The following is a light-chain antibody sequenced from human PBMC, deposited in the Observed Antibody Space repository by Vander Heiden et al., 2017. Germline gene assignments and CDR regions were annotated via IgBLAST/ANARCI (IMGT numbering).Light chain of an antibody. Sequence: DIQMTQSPSSLSASVGDRVTITCQASQDISNYLNLYQQKPGKAPKLLIYDASNLETGVPSRFSGSGSGTDFTFTISSLQPEDIATYYCQQYDNLPTFGQGTKLEIE. CDR3: QQYDNLPT. CDR2: DAS. J-gene: IGKJ2*01. CDR1: QDISNY. V-gene: IGKV1-33*01.